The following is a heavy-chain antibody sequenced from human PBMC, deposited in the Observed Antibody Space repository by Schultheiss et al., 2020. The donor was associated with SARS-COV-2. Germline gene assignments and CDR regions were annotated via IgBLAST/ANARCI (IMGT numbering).Heavy chain of an antibody. CDR1: GFTFSSYW. CDR2: IKQDGSEK. Sequence: GGSLRLSCAASGFTFSSYWMSWVRQAPGKGLEWVANIKQDGSEKYYVDSVKGRFTISRDNAKNSLYLQMNSLRAEDTAVYYCARAVWGSYRLWYDYWGQGTLVTVSS. CDR3: ARAVWGSYRLWYDY. J-gene: IGHJ4*02. V-gene: IGHV3-7*01. D-gene: IGHD3-16*02.